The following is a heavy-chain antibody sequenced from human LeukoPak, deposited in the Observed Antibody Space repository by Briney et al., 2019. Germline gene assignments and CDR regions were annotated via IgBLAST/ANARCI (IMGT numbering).Heavy chain of an antibody. D-gene: IGHD1-26*01. CDR2: ISYDGNDK. CDR3: ARSAGGSYPNFDY. J-gene: IGHJ4*02. V-gene: IGHV3-30-3*01. Sequence: GGSLRLSCAASGFTFSSYAMHWVRQALGKGLEWVAVISYDGNDKNSADSVKGRFTISRDNSMNTLYLQMNSLRAEDTAVYYCARSAGGSYPNFDYWGQGTLVTVSS. CDR1: GFTFSSYA.